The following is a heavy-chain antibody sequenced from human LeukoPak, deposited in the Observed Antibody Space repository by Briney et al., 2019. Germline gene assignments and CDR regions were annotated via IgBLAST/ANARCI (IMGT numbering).Heavy chain of an antibody. V-gene: IGHV4-39*07. Sequence: PSETLSLTCTVSGGSISSSSYYWGWIRQPPGKGLDWIVRIYYTGSTYYNPSLKSRVTISVDTSKNQFSLKLSSVTAADTAVYYCASELSIITIFGVVNRNHLFDYWGQGTLVTVSS. D-gene: IGHD3-3*01. J-gene: IGHJ4*02. CDR1: GGSISSSSYY. CDR3: ASELSIITIFGVVNRNHLFDY. CDR2: IYYTGST.